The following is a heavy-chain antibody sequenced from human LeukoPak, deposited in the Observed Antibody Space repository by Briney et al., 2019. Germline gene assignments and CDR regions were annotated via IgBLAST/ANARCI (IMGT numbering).Heavy chain of an antibody. CDR2: ISNTGSVI. D-gene: IGHD2-2*01. CDR1: GFTFSGYH. Sequence: PGGSLRLSCAASGFTFSGYHMTWVRQAPGKGLEWVSYISNTGSVIYYADSVKGRFTISRDNAKNSLYLQMNSLRAEDTAVYYCARNLPAADYWGQGTLVTVSS. V-gene: IGHV3-11*04. CDR3: ARNLPAADY. J-gene: IGHJ4*02.